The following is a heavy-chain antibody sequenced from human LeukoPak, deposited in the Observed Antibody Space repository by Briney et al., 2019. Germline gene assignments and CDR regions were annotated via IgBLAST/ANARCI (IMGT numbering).Heavy chain of an antibody. CDR1: GYIFTGYY. V-gene: IGHV1-2*02. CDR3: ARVRYRLAETYIDY. J-gene: IGHJ4*02. Sequence: ASVKVSCKASGYIFTGYYMHWVRQAPGQGLEWMGWINPYSGDTNYAQKFQGRVTMTRDTSISTAYMELSRLRSDDTAVYYCARVRYRLAETYIDYWGQGTLVTVSS. D-gene: IGHD3-16*01. CDR2: INPYSGDT.